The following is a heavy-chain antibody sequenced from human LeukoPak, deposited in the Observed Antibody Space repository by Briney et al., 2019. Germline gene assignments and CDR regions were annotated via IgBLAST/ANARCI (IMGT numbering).Heavy chain of an antibody. CDR1: GGSISSGGYS. J-gene: IGHJ2*01. V-gene: IGHV4-30-2*01. Sequence: SETLSLTCAVSGGSISSGGYSWSWIRQPPGKGLEWIGYIYHSGSTYYNPSLKSRVTISVDRSKNQFSLKLSSVTAADTAVYYCARDPPPVVAAPTMYFDLWGRGTLVTVSS. CDR2: IYHSGST. D-gene: IGHD2-15*01. CDR3: ARDPPPVVAAPTMYFDL.